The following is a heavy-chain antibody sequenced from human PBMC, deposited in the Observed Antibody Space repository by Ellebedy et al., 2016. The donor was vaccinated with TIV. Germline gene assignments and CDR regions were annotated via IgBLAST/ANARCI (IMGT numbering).Heavy chain of an antibody. D-gene: IGHD2-2*01. CDR3: ARGCLYQLLFLYSSYWFDP. CDR2: INHSGST. V-gene: IGHV4-34*01. J-gene: IGHJ5*02. CDR1: GRSFSGYY. Sequence: SETLSLTCAVYGRSFSGYYWSWIRQPPGKGLEWIGEINHSGSTNYNPSLKSRVTISVDTSKNQFSLKLSSVTAADTAVYYCARGCLYQLLFLYSSYWFDPWGQGTLVTVSS.